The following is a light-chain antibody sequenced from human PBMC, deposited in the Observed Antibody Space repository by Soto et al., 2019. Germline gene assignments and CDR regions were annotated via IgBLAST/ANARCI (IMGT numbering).Light chain of an antibody. CDR2: GAS. V-gene: IGKV3-15*01. CDR1: QSVSSN. Sequence: EIVMTQSPATLSVSPGERATLSCRASQSVSSNLAWYQQKPGQAPRLLFYGASTRATGLPARFSGSGSGTDFTLPISSLQSEDFAVYYCQQSNNWPYTFGQGTKLEIK. J-gene: IGKJ2*01. CDR3: QQSNNWPYT.